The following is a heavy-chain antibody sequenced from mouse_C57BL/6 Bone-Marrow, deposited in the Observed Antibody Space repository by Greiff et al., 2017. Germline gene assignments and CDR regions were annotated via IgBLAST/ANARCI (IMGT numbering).Heavy chain of an antibody. D-gene: IGHD4-1*01. CDR3: ARGTGTGPHGYFDV. CDR2: IYPRSGNP. V-gene: IGHV1-81*01. J-gene: IGHJ1*03. Sequence: QVQLQQSGAELARPGASVKLSCKASGYTFTSYGISWVKQRTGQGLEWIGEIYPRSGNPYYNEKFKGKATLTADKSSSTAYMELRSLTAEDSAVYFCARGTGTGPHGYFDVWGTGTTVTVSS. CDR1: GYTFTSYG.